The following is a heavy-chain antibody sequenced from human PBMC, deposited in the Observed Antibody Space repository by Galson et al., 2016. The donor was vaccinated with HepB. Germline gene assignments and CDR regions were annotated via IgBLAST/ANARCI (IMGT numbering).Heavy chain of an antibody. CDR2: IYNDGSIT. CDR3: ARDSGVGADCGGDCYGA. V-gene: IGHV3-74*01. D-gene: IGHD2-21*02. Sequence: SLRLSCAASGFTFSSYWMRWVRQAPGKGLVWVSRIYNDGSITSYADSVKGRFTISRDNAKNTLYLQMNSLRAEDTAVYYCARDSGVGADCGGDCYGAWGQGTLVTVSS. J-gene: IGHJ4*02. CDR1: GFTFSSYW.